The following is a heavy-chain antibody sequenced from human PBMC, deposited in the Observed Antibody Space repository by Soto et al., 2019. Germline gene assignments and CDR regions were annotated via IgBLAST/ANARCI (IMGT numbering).Heavy chain of an antibody. CDR1: GGSFSGYY. CDR2: INHSGST. D-gene: IGHD6-13*01. V-gene: IGHV4-34*01. J-gene: IGHJ5*02. Sequence: SETLSLTCAVYGGSFSGYYWSWIRQPPGKGLEWIGEINHSGSTNYNPSLKSRATISVDKSKNQFSLKLSSVTAADTAVYYCARAESLWYSSSWHVRWFDPWGQGTLVTVSS. CDR3: ARAESLWYSSSWHVRWFDP.